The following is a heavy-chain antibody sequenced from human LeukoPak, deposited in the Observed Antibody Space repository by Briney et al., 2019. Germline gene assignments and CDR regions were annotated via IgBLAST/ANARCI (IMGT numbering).Heavy chain of an antibody. J-gene: IGHJ5*02. CDR1: GGSINSGDYS. D-gene: IGHD1/OR15-1a*01. CDR3: AREVWNIRNPGAWIGP. CDR2: IFHSGNT. V-gene: IGHV4-31*03. Sequence: PSQTLSLTCTVSGGSINSGDYSWSWIRQQPGKGLEWIGYIFHSGNTYYNPSLKSRLAISVDTSKNQFSLTLNSVTAADTAVYSCAREVWNIRNPGAWIGPWGQGSLVTVSS.